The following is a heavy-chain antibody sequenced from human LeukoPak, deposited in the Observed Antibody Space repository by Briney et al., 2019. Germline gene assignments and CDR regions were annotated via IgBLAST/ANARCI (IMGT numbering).Heavy chain of an antibody. CDR1: GFTFSSYA. CDR3: ARDRHYYGSGSENCFDP. V-gene: IGHV3-30*01. CDR2: ISYDGSNK. J-gene: IGHJ5*02. D-gene: IGHD3-10*01. Sequence: GGSLRLSCAASGFTFSSYAMHWVRQAPGKGLEWVAVISYDGSNKYYADSVKGRFTISRDNSKNTLYLQMNSLRAEDTAVYYCARDRHYYGSGSENCFDPWGQGTLVTVSS.